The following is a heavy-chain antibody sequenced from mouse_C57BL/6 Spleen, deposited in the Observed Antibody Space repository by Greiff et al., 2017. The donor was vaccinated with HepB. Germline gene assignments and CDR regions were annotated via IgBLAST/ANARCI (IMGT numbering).Heavy chain of an antibody. J-gene: IGHJ3*01. D-gene: IGHD2-3*01. V-gene: IGHV1-72*01. CDR3: ARSDGYYWFAY. CDR2: IDPHSGGT. Sequence: QVQLKQPGAELVKPGASVKLSCKASGYTFTSYWMHWVKQRPGRGLAWIGRIDPHSGGTKYNEKFKGKATLTVDKPSSTAYMQLSSLTSEDSAVYYCARSDGYYWFAYWGQGTLVTVSA. CDR1: GYTFTSYW.